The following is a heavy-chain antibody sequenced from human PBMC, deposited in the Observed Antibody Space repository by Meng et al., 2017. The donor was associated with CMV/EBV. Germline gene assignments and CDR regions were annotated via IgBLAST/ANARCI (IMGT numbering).Heavy chain of an antibody. CDR3: ARSYSGYDYWFDP. J-gene: IGHJ5*02. Sequence: ASVKVSCKASGYPFTGYYMHWVRQAPGQGLEWMGWINPNSGGTNYAQKFQGRVTMTRDTSISTAYMELSRLRSDDTAVYYCARSYSGYDYWFDPWGQGNLVTVSS. CDR1: GYPFTGYY. D-gene: IGHD5-12*01. CDR2: INPNSGGT. V-gene: IGHV1-2*02.